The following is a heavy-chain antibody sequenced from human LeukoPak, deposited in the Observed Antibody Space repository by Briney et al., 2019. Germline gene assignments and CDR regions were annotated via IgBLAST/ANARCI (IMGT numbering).Heavy chain of an antibody. J-gene: IGHJ4*02. V-gene: IGHV4-59*01. CDR3: ARDRQIGLLWFGESEYYFDY. D-gene: IGHD3-10*01. CDR2: IYDSGST. CDR1: GGSISIYY. Sequence: SETLSLTCTVSGGSISIYYWSWIRQPPGKGLEWIGYIYDSGSTNYNPSLKSRVTISVDTSKNQFSLKLSSVTAADTAVYYCARDRQIGLLWFGESEYYFDYWGQGTLVTVSS.